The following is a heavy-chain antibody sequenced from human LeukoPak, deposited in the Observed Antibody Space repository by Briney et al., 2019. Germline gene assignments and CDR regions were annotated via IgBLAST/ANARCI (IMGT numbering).Heavy chain of an antibody. CDR1: DDSITIYY. CDR3: ARVLPYYDILTGYQIGDAFDI. CDR2: IDHTGST. Sequence: SETLSLTCTVSDDSITIYYWTWIRQPPGKGLEWIGYIDHTGSTNYNPSLNSRVTISRDASKNHFSLELSSVTAADTAVYYCARVLPYYDILTGYQIGDAFDIWGQGTMVTVSS. J-gene: IGHJ3*02. D-gene: IGHD3-9*01. V-gene: IGHV4-59*01.